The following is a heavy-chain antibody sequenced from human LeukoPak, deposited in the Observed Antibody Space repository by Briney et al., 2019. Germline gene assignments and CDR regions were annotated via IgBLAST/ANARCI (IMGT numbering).Heavy chain of an antibody. D-gene: IGHD6-13*01. V-gene: IGHV4-59*01. CDR2: IYYSGST. CDR3: ARTYGSSGLGYFDL. Sequence: SETLSLTCTVSGGSISRYYWSWLRQPPGKGLEWIGYIYYSGSTNYSPSLKSRLTISVDTSKNQFSLKLSSVTAADTAVYYCARTYGSSGLGYFDLWGRGTLVTVSS. CDR1: GGSISRYY. J-gene: IGHJ2*01.